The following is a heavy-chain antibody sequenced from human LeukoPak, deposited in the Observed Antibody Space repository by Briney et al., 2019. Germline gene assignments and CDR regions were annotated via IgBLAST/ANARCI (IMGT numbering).Heavy chain of an antibody. J-gene: IGHJ4*02. CDR1: GFTVSNYG. D-gene: IGHD3-10*01. CDR2: ISGSGGST. CDR3: AKLSLSGSGHDFDY. V-gene: IGHV3-23*01. Sequence: GGSLRLSCAASGFTVSNYGMPWVRQAPGKGLEWVSAISGSGGSTYYADSVKGRFTISRDNSKNTLYLQMNSLRAEDTAVYYCAKLSLSGSGHDFDYWGQGTLVTVSS.